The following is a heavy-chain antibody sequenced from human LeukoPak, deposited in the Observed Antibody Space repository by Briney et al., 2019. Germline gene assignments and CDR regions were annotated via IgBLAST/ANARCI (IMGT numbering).Heavy chain of an antibody. V-gene: IGHV1-8*01. CDR3: ARVGVQYSSSWPSDYYYYYYMDV. CDR1: GYTFTSYD. D-gene: IGHD6-13*01. Sequence: GASVKVSCKASGYTFTSYDINWVRQANGQGLEWMGWMNPNSGNTGYAQKFQGRVTMTRNTSISTAYMELSSLRSEDTAVYYCARVGVQYSSSWPSDYYYYYYMDVWGKGTTVTISS. CDR2: MNPNSGNT. J-gene: IGHJ6*03.